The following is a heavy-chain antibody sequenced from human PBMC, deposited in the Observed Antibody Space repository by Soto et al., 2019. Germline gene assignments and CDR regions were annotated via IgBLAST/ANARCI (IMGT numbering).Heavy chain of an antibody. V-gene: IGHV1-8*02. D-gene: IGHD6-6*01. CDR3: ARGRGAARLFYYYYYMDV. J-gene: IGHJ6*03. CDR2: MNPNSGNT. Sequence: ASVKVSCKASGYTFTSYDINWVRQATGQGLEWMGWMNPNSGNTGYAQKFQGRVTMTRNTSISTAYMELSGLRSEDTAVYYCARGRGAARLFYYYYYMDVWGKGTTVTVSS. CDR1: GYTFTSYD.